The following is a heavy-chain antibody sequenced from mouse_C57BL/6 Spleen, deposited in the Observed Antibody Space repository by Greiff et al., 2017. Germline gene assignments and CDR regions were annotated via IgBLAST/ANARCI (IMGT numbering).Heavy chain of an antibody. CDR3: ASLWLRRGDYYAMDY. CDR1: GYAFSSSW. Sequence: VKLQESGPELVKPGASVKISCKASGYAFSSSWMNWVKQRPGKGLEWIGRIYPGDGDTNYNGKFKGKATLTADKSSSTAYMQLSSLTSEDSAVYFWASLWLRRGDYYAMDYWGQGTSVTVSS. D-gene: IGHD2-2*01. V-gene: IGHV1-82*01. CDR2: IYPGDGDT. J-gene: IGHJ4*01.